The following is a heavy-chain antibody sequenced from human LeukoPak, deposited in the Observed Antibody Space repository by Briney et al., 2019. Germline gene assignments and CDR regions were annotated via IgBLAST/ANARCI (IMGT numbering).Heavy chain of an antibody. V-gene: IGHV4-4*07. CDR3: AGEAGGGYARAFDI. Sequence: SETLSLTCIVSGGSISSYSWTWIRQPAGEGLEWIERIYTSGTTNYEPSLKSRVTMSVDTSKNQFSLKLSSVTAADTAVYYCAGEAGGGYARAFDIWGQGTMVTVSS. CDR2: IYTSGTT. CDR1: GGSISSYS. J-gene: IGHJ3*02. D-gene: IGHD5-12*01.